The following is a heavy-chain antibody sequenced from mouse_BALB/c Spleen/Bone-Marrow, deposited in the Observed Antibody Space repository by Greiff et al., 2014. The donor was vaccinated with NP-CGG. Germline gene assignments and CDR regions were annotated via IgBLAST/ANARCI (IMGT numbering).Heavy chain of an antibody. D-gene: IGHD2-1*01. V-gene: IGHV1-7*01. Sequence: QVQLQQSGAELAKPGASVKMSCKASGYTFTGYWMHWVKQRPGQGLEWIGYINPSTGYTDYNQKFNDKATLTADKSSSTAYMQLSSLTSKDSAVYYCARGNPLYAMDYWGQGTSVTVSS. CDR1: GYTFTGYW. CDR2: INPSTGYT. CDR3: ARGNPLYAMDY. J-gene: IGHJ4*01.